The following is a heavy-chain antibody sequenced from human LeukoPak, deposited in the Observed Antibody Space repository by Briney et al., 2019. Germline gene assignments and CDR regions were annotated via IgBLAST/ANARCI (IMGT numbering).Heavy chain of an antibody. D-gene: IGHD1-26*01. Sequence: SGGSLRLSCAASGFIVSSNYMTWVRQAPGKGLEWLSVIYSGGDTYYADSVKGRFTISRDNSKNTLYLQVNSLRAEDTAVYYCARRSGEGYFDCWGQGTLVTVSS. V-gene: IGHV3-66*01. CDR1: GFIVSSNY. J-gene: IGHJ4*02. CDR3: ARRSGEGYFDC. CDR2: IYSGGDT.